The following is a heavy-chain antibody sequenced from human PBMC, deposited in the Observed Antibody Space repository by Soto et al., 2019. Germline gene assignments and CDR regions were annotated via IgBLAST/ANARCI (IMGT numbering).Heavy chain of an antibody. J-gene: IGHJ6*02. D-gene: IGHD3-3*01. CDR2: IIPIFGTA. CDR3: AREHDFWSGGSLTGADYYYYGMDV. Sequence: ASVKVSCKASGGTFSSYAISWVRQAPGQGLEWMGGIIPIFGTANYAQKFQGRVTITADESTSTAYMELSSLRSEDTAVYYCAREHDFWSGGSLTGADYYYYGMDVWGQGTTVTVSS. V-gene: IGHV1-69*13. CDR1: GGTFSSYA.